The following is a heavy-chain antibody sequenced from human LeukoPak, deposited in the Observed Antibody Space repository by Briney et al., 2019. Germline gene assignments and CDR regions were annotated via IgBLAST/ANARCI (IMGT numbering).Heavy chain of an antibody. CDR1: GFTFSSYA. Sequence: PGRSLRLSCAASGFTFSSYAMHWVRQAPGKGLEWVAVIPYDGSNKYYADSVKGRFTISRDNSKNTLYLQMNSLRAEDTAVYYCLAIVANDYWGQGTLVTVSS. CDR2: IPYDGSNK. V-gene: IGHV3-30*04. J-gene: IGHJ4*02. CDR3: LAIVANDY. D-gene: IGHD2-15*01.